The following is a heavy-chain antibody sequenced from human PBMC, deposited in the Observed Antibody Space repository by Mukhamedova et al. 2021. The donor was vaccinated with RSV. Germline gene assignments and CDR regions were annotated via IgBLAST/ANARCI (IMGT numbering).Heavy chain of an antibody. Sequence: SLSGSSGINAEYMGKGRFTISRDNSKNTLYLQMNSLRAEDTAVYCCAKDFFYYFDYWGQGTLVTVSS. V-gene: IGHV3-23*01. CDR3: AKDFFYYFDY. J-gene: IGHJ4*02. CDR2: LSGSSGI. D-gene: IGHD2/OR15-2a*01.